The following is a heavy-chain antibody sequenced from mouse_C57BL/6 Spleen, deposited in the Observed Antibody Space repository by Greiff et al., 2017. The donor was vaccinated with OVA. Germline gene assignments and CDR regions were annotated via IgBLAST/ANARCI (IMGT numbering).Heavy chain of an antibody. J-gene: IGHJ4*01. CDR1: GYSFTGYY. D-gene: IGHD2-3*01. CDR3: ARYDGYYGDYAMDY. CDR2: INPSTGGT. V-gene: IGHV1-42*01. Sequence: EVQLQQSGPELVKPGASVKISCKASGYSFTGYYMNWVKQSPEKSLEWIGEINPSTGGTTYNQKFKAKATLSVDKSSSTAYMQLKSLTSEDSAVYYCARYDGYYGDYAMDYWGQGTSVTVSS.